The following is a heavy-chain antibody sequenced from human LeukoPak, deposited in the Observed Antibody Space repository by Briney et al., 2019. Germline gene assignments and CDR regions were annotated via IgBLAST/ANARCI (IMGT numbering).Heavy chain of an antibody. CDR1: GDSISSSCYL. Sequence: SDTLSLTCTVSGDSISSSCYLWAWIRHPPGMGLEWIGSRSYSGRTYSNPSLRGRVTISVGTPKNQFSMTLSSVTAADTAVYYCARQDDSDHGDPNGFDPWGPGALVTVSS. D-gene: IGHD4/OR15-4a*01. J-gene: IGHJ5*02. CDR2: RSYSGRT. CDR3: ARQDDSDHGDPNGFDP. V-gene: IGHV4-39*01.